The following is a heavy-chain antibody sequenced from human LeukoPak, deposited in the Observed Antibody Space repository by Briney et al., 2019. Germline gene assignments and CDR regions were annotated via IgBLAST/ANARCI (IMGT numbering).Heavy chain of an antibody. CDR1: GYTFTDFY. CDR3: AREGNWNDEQV. CDR2: INPNNGGT. J-gene: IGHJ4*02. Sequence: VASVKVSCKASGYTFTDFYMHWVRQAPGQGLEWMGRINPNNGGTIYAQKFQGRVTMTRDTSISTVYMELSRLRSDDTAVYYCAREGNWNDEQVWGQGTLVTVSS. V-gene: IGHV1-2*06. D-gene: IGHD1-20*01.